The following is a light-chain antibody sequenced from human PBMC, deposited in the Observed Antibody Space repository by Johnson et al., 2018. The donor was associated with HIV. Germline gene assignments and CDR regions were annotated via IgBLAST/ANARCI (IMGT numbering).Light chain of an antibody. CDR3: GTWDSSLIIFV. V-gene: IGLV1-51*02. CDR1: SSNIGNNY. Sequence: QYVLTQPPSVSAAPGQKVTISCSGSSSNIGNNYVSWYQQLPGTAPKLLIYENDKRPSGIRDRFSGSKSGTAATLAITGLQTGDEADYYCGTWDSSLIIFVFGTGTKVTVL. J-gene: IGLJ1*01. CDR2: END.